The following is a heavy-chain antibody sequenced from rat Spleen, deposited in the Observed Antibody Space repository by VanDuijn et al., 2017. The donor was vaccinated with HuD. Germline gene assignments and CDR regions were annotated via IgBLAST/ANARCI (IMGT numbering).Heavy chain of an antibody. J-gene: IGHJ3*01. Sequence: EVQLVESDGGLVQPGRSLKLSCAASGFTFSDYYMAWVRQAPTKGLEWVATISYDGSRPYFRDSVRGRFTISRDNAKSSLYLQMDSLRSEDTATYYCTQQLGDWFAYWGQGTLVTVSS. CDR3: TQQLGDWFAY. CDR2: ISYDGSRP. D-gene: IGHD1-10*01. V-gene: IGHV5-20*01. CDR1: GFTFSDYY.